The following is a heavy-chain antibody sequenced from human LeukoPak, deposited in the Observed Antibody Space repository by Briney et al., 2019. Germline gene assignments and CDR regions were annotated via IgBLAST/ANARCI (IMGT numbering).Heavy chain of an antibody. V-gene: IGHV4-31*03. Sequence: SETLSLTCTVSGGSISSGGYYWSWIRQHPGKGLEWIGYIYYSGSTYYNPSLKSRVTISVDTSKNQFSLKLSSVTAADTAVYYCARDHLYGSGPTGFDPWGQGTLVTVSS. J-gene: IGHJ5*02. D-gene: IGHD3-10*01. CDR3: ARDHLYGSGPTGFDP. CDR1: GGSISSGGYY. CDR2: IYYSGST.